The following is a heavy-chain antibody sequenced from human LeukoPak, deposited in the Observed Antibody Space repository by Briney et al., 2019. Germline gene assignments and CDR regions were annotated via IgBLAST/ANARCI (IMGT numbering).Heavy chain of an antibody. Sequence: SQTLSLTCAISGDSVSSNSAAWNWIRQSPSRGLEWLGRTYYRSKWYNDYPVSVKSRITINPDTSKNQFSLLLSSVTPEDTAVYYCARDLPRLGIPFDYWGQGTLVTVSS. CDR3: ARDLPRLGIPFDY. V-gene: IGHV6-1*01. CDR1: GDSVSSNSAA. CDR2: TYYRSKWYN. J-gene: IGHJ4*02. D-gene: IGHD7-27*01.